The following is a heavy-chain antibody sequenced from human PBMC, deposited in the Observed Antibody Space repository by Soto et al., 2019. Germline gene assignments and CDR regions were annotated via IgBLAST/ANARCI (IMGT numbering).Heavy chain of an antibody. V-gene: IGHV4-39*01. CDR1: GGSISSSSYY. D-gene: IGHD6-19*01. CDR3: ARLRILWAVAGPNYGMDV. CDR2: IYYSGST. J-gene: IGHJ6*02. Sequence: SETLSLTCTVSGGSISSSSYYWGWIRQPPGKGLEWIGSIYYSGSTYYNPSLKSRVTISVDTSKNQFSLKLSSVTAADTAVYYCARLRILWAVAGPNYGMDVWGQGTTVTVSS.